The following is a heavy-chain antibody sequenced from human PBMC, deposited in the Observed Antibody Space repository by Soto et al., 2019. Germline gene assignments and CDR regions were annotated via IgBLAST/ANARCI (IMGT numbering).Heavy chain of an antibody. V-gene: IGHV3-30*18. Sequence: QVQLVESGGGVVQPGRSLRLSCAASGFTFSSYGMHWVRQAPGKGLEWVAVISYDGSNKYYADSVKGRFTISRDNSKNTLYPQMNSLRAEDTAVYYCAKDRGYCSSTSCPYYYYGMDVWGQGTTVTVSS. CDR1: GFTFSSYG. D-gene: IGHD2-2*01. CDR2: ISYDGSNK. CDR3: AKDRGYCSSTSCPYYYYGMDV. J-gene: IGHJ6*02.